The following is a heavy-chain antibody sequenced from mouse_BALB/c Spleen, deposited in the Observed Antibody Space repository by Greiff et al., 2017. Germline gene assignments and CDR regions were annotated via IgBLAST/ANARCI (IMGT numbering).Heavy chain of an antibody. D-gene: IGHD2-4*01. CDR2: ISSGGSYT. CDR3: ARHNYDYSWFAY. V-gene: IGHV5-6*01. Sequence: EVKVVESGGDLVKPGGSLKLSCAASGFTFSSYGMSWVRQTPDKRLEWVATISSGGSYTYYPDSVKGRFTISRDNAKNTLYLQMSSLKSEDTAMYYCARHNYDYSWFAYWGQGTLVTVSA. CDR1: GFTFSSYG. J-gene: IGHJ3*01.